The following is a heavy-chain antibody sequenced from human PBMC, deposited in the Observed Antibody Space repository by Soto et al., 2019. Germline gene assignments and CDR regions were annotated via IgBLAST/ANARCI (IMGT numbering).Heavy chain of an antibody. CDR1: DFTFSGYE. V-gene: IGHV3-48*03. CDR2: ISSSGTTI. D-gene: IGHD6-13*01. CDR3: VRLGGAAAVPGDY. J-gene: IGHJ4*01. Sequence: GGSLRLSCVASDFTFSGYEMNWVRQAPGKGLEWVSYISSSGTTIYYSDSVKGRFTISRDNAKKSLFLQMNSLRAEDTALYYCVRLGGAAAVPGDYWGQGTLVTVSS.